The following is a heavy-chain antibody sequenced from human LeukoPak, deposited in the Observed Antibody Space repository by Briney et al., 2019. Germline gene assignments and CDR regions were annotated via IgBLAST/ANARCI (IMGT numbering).Heavy chain of an antibody. J-gene: IGHJ4*02. CDR1: GITLSNYA. Sequence: GGSLRLSCVVSGITLSNYAMSWVRQAPGKGLEWVSGISESGGSTKYADSVKGRFTISRDNSLNTVYLQMNSLRAEDTAVYFCAKLGIVIQGVLLIGFHKEAYYFDYWGQGILVTVSS. CDR2: ISESGGST. V-gene: IGHV3-23*01. CDR3: AKLGIVIQGVLLIGFHKEAYYFDY. D-gene: IGHD3-10*01.